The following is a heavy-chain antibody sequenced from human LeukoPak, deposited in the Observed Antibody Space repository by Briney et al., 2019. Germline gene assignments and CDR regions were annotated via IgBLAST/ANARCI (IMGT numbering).Heavy chain of an antibody. CDR1: GFIFRSYP. D-gene: IGHD1-26*01. CDR3: ARDGVGTAFDL. Sequence: GGSLRLSCAASGFIFRSYPMHWVRQAPGKGLEWVAVVSYDGSGENYADSVNGRFTISRDNSKNTLYLQMNSLRAEDTAVFYCARDGVGTAFDLWGQGTMVTVSS. J-gene: IGHJ3*01. CDR2: VSYDGSGE. V-gene: IGHV3-30*01.